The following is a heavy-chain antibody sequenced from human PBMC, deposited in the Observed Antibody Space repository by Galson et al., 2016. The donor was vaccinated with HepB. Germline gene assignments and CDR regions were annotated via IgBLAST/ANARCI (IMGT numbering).Heavy chain of an antibody. Sequence: SVKVSCKASGYTLTRNVIHWVRQAPGQRPEWMGWINTGNGNTKYSQKFQGRVTITRATSATTAYMEVSSLRSEDTAVYYCARAYYRSDTFFRFDPWGQGTLVTVSS. CDR2: INTGNGNT. CDR3: ARAYYRSDTFFRFDP. D-gene: IGHD3-10*01. J-gene: IGHJ5*02. V-gene: IGHV1-3*04. CDR1: GYTLTRNV.